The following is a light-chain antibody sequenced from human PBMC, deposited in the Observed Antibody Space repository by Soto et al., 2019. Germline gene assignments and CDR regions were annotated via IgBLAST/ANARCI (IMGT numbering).Light chain of an antibody. V-gene: IGKV3-15*01. CDR1: QSVSSS. J-gene: IGKJ3*01. CDR3: QQYNNWPPFT. Sequence: EIVMTQSPATLSVSPGERVTLSCRASQSVSSSLAWNQQKPGQAPRLLIYGASTRATGIPARFSGSGSGTEFTLTISSLQSEDSAVYYCQQYNNWPPFTFGLGTKVDIK. CDR2: GAS.